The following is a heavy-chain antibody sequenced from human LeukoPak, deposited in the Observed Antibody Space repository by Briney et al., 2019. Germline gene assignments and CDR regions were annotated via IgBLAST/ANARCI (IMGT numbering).Heavy chain of an antibody. Sequence: SETLSLTCTVSGGSISSYYWSWIRQPAGKGLGWIGRIYTSGSTNYNPSLKSRVTMSVDTSKNQFSLKLSSVTAADTAVYYCARSAMVTHAFDIWGQGTMVTVSS. J-gene: IGHJ3*02. CDR2: IYTSGST. V-gene: IGHV4-4*07. CDR1: GGSISSYY. D-gene: IGHD5-18*01. CDR3: ARSAMVTHAFDI.